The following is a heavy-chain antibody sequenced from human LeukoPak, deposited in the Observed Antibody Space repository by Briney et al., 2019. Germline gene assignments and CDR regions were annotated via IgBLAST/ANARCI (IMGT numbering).Heavy chain of an antibody. CDR1: GFTFGDYA. V-gene: IGHV3-9*01. J-gene: IGHJ4*02. D-gene: IGHD1-26*01. CDR3: VKDKGIVGALNCFDS. Sequence: GGSLRLSCAASGFTFGDYAMHWVRQAPGKGLESVSGINWKSDSVYYADSVKGRFTIFRDNAKNPLYLQMSSLRPDDTALYYCVKDKGIVGALNCFDSWGQGTLVTVSS. CDR2: INWKSDSV.